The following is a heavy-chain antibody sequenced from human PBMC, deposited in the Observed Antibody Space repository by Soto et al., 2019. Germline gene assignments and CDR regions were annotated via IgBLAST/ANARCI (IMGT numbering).Heavy chain of an antibody. CDR1: GFTFSSYA. CDR3: AKDSGSSWYGDAFHI. CDR2: FSGSGGST. J-gene: IGHJ3*02. Sequence: EVQLLESGGGLVQPGGSLRLSCAASGFTFSSYAMRWVRQAPGKGLEWVSTFSGSGGSTYYADSVKGRFTISRDNSKNQLYLQMNSLRAEDTAVYYCAKDSGSSWYGDAFHIWGQGTMVTVSS. D-gene: IGHD6-13*01. V-gene: IGHV3-23*01.